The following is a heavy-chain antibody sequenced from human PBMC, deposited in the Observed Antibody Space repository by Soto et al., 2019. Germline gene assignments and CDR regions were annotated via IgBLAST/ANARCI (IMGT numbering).Heavy chain of an antibody. J-gene: IGHJ4*02. V-gene: IGHV1-69*12. CDR1: GGTFSSYA. CDR2: IIPIFGTA. Sequence: QVQLVQSGAEVKKPGFSVKVSCKASGGTFSSYAISWVRQAPGQGLEWMGGIIPIFGTANYAQKFQGRVTITADESTSPAYMELSSLRSEDPAVYYCARIIEAGTRDYWGQGTLVTVSS. D-gene: IGHD6-19*01. CDR3: ARIIEAGTRDY.